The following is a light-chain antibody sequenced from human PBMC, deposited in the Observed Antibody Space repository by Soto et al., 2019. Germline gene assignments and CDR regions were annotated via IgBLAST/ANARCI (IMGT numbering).Light chain of an antibody. V-gene: IGKV3-15*01. CDR2: GAS. CDR3: QQYNNWPWT. CDR1: QTVSASY. J-gene: IGKJ1*01. Sequence: EIVLAQSPGTLSLSPGERATLSCRASQTVSASYLVWYQQKPGQAPRLLIHGASTRATGFPARFSGSGSGTDFTLTISSLQSEDFAVYYCQQYNNWPWTFGQGTKVDIK.